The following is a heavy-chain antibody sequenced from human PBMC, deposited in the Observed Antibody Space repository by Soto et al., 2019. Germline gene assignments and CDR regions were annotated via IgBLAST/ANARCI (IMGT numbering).Heavy chain of an antibody. Sequence: VKVSCKASGGTFSSYAISWVRQAPGQGLEWMGGIIPIFGTANYAQKFQGRVTITADESTSTAYMELSSLRSEDTAVYYCAREREQLVWQYYFDYWGQGTFVTGSS. D-gene: IGHD6-6*01. J-gene: IGHJ4*02. CDR3: AREREQLVWQYYFDY. CDR1: GGTFSSYA. V-gene: IGHV1-69*13. CDR2: IIPIFGTA.